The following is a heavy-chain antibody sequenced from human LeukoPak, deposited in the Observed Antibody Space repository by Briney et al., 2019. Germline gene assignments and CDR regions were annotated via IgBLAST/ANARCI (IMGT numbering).Heavy chain of an antibody. CDR3: ARERPLDMVVSQDF. CDR1: GASISSGGYF. J-gene: IGHJ4*02. CDR2: IYHTGNT. D-gene: IGHD2-21*01. Sequence: SETLSLTCTVSGASISSGGYFWSWIRQPPGKGLEWIGYIYHTGNTYYNPSLESRVTMSVDKSKNQFSLSLASVTVADTAVYYCARERPLDMVVSQDFWGQGTLVIVSS. V-gene: IGHV4-30-2*01.